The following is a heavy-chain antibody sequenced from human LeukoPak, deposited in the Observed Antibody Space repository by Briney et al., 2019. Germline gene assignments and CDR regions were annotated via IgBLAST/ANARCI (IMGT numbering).Heavy chain of an antibody. D-gene: IGHD5-18*01. V-gene: IGHV3-53*01. Sequence: GGSLRLSCAASGFTVSSNYMSWVRQAPGKGLEWVSVIYSGGSTYYADSVKGRFTISRDNSKNTLYLQMNSLRAEDTAVYYCARDGFQAMAYGFDIWGQGTMVTVSS. CDR2: IYSGGST. CDR1: GFTVSSNY. CDR3: ARDGFQAMAYGFDI. J-gene: IGHJ3*02.